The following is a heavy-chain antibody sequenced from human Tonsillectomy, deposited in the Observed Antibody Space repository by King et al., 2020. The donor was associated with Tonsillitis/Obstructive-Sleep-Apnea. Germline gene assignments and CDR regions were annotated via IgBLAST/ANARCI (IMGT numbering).Heavy chain of an antibody. D-gene: IGHD1-26*01. CDR1: GYSFTTYW. Sequence: VQLVESGAEVKKPGESLKISCKGSGYSFTTYWIGWVCQMPGKGLEWMGIISPGDSDTRYSPSFQGQVTISADKSISTAYLQWSSLKASDTAMYYCARHSGVYGRAFDIWGQGTMVTVSS. CDR2: ISPGDSDT. J-gene: IGHJ3*02. CDR3: ARHSGVYGRAFDI. V-gene: IGHV5-51*01.